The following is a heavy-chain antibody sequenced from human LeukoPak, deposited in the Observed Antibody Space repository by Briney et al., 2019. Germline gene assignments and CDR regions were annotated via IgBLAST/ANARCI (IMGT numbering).Heavy chain of an antibody. Sequence: ASVTLSCKVSGYTFTGYYMHWVRQAPGQGLEWMGWINPNSGGTNYAQKFQGRVTMTRDTSISTAYMELSRLRSDDTAVYYCATGGGSCPGGCWFDPWGRGSVVSVSS. CDR2: INPNSGGT. CDR1: GYTFTGYY. CDR3: ATGGGSCPGGCWFDP. J-gene: IGHJ5*02. D-gene: IGHD2-15*01. V-gene: IGHV1-2*02.